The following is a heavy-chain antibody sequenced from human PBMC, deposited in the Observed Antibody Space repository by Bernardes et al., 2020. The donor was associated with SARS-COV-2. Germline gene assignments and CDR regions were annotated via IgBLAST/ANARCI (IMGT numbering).Heavy chain of an antibody. V-gene: IGHV3-30*18. CDR3: AKKIYDSSFAAFDI. J-gene: IGHJ3*02. Sequence: EETLFLSCAASGFTFSSSGMHWVRQAPGPGLAWVAVLSYDGSNKYYADSVKGRFAISRDNSKNTLYLQMNSLRAEDTAVYYCAKKIYDSSFAAFDIWGQGTMVTGSS. CDR1: GFTFSSSG. D-gene: IGHD3-22*01. CDR2: LSYDGSNK.